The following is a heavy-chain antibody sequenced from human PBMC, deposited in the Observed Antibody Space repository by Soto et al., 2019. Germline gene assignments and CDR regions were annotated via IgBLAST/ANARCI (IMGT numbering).Heavy chain of an antibody. CDR2: INQDGSEY. CDR1: GFTFSSYW. J-gene: IGHJ4*02. CDR3: ARTGDGHHDFLDY. Sequence: EVHLEESGGGLVQPGGSLRLSCAAPGFTFSSYWMNWVRQAPGKGLEWVANINQDGSEYNDVAHVKGRFTISRDNAKNSLFLKMHALRVEDTPVYYCARTGDGHHDFLDYWGQGILVSVSS. D-gene: IGHD1-1*01. V-gene: IGHV3-7*01.